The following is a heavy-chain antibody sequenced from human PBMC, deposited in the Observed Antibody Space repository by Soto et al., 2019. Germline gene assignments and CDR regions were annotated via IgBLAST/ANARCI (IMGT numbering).Heavy chain of an antibody. CDR2: ISAYNGNT. J-gene: IGHJ4*02. CDR3: ARDKGSKAWYYFFDF. V-gene: IGHV1-18*01. D-gene: IGHD1-26*01. CDR1: GYTFTTYG. Sequence: ASVKVSCKASGYTFTTYGIAWVRQAPGQGLEWLGWISAYNGNTNYAQRFQGRVTMTTETSTNTAYMEVRSLRSDDTAVYYCARDKGSKAWYYFFDFWGQGTLVTVSS.